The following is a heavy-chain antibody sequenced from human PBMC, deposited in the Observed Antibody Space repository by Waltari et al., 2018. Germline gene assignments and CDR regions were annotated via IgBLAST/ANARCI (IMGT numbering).Heavy chain of an antibody. CDR2: IYTSGST. J-gene: IGHJ4*02. Sequence: QVQLQESGPGLVKPSQTLSLTRTVSGGSISRGSYYWSWIRQPAGKGLEWIGRIYTSGSTNYHPSLKSRVTISVDTSKNQFSLKLSSVTAADTAVYYCARAYYDFWSGYSYFDYWGQGTLVTVSS. CDR3: ARAYYDFWSGYSYFDY. D-gene: IGHD3-3*01. CDR1: GGSISRGSYY. V-gene: IGHV4-61*02.